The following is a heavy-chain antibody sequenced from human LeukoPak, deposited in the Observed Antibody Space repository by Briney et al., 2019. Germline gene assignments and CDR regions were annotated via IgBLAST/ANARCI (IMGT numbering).Heavy chain of an antibody. Sequence: ASVKVSCKASGGTFSSYAVSWVRQAPGQGLEWMGRIIPILGIANYAQKFQGRVTITADKSTSTAYMELSSLRSEDTAVYYCARDTVAGAEIFDYWGQGTLVTVSS. J-gene: IGHJ4*02. D-gene: IGHD6-19*01. V-gene: IGHV1-69*04. CDR3: ARDTVAGAEIFDY. CDR1: GGTFSSYA. CDR2: IIPILGIA.